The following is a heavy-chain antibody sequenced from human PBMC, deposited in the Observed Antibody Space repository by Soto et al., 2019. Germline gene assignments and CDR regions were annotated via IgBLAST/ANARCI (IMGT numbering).Heavy chain of an antibody. V-gene: IGHV3-30-3*01. D-gene: IGHD3-22*01. CDR3: ARDQGPITMIVDY. J-gene: IGHJ4*02. CDR2: ISYDGSNK. CDR1: GFTFSSYA. Sequence: PGGSLRLSCAASGFTFSSYAMHWVRQAPGKGLEWVAVISYDGSNKYYADSVKGRFTISRDNSKNTLYLQMNSLRAEDTAVYYCARDQGPITMIVDYWGQGTLVTVSS.